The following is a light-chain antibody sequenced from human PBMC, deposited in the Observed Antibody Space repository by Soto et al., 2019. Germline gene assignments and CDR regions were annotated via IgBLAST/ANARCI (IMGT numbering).Light chain of an antibody. CDR1: SSNIGAGYD. CDR3: QSFDSSLSGVV. J-gene: IGLJ2*01. CDR2: GNS. Sequence: QSVLTQPPSVSGAPGQRVTISCTGSSSNIGAGYDVQWYQQLPGTAPKLLMYGNSYRPSGVPDRFSGSKSGTSASLAITGLQAEDEADYHCQSFDSSLSGVVFGGGTKPTVL. V-gene: IGLV1-40*01.